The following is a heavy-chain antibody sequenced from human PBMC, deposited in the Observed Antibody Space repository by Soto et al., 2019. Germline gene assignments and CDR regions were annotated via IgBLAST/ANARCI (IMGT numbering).Heavy chain of an antibody. CDR3: GRWTSGSPDC. V-gene: IGHV3-72*01. D-gene: IGHD1-26*01. J-gene: IGHJ4*02. Sequence: EVQLVESGGGLVQPGGSLRLSCAASGFTLSDHYMDWVRQATGKGLEWLGRTRNKANNYITEYATSVKGRFTISRDDSKNSVYLQLNSLKSEDTAVYYCGRWTSGSPDCWGQGTLVTVSS. CDR1: GFTLSDHY. CDR2: TRNKANNYIT.